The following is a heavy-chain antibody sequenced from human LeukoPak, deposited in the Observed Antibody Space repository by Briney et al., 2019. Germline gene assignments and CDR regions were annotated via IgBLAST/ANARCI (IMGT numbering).Heavy chain of an antibody. V-gene: IGHV3-48*03. J-gene: IGHJ3*02. CDR1: GFTFSSYE. Sequence: SGGSLRLSCAASGFTFSSYEMNWVRQSPGKGLEWVSYISNSDSTIYYADSVKGRFTISRDNAQNSLYLQMNSLRAEDTAVYYCARVGYSSSWHSGSAFDIWGQGTMVTVSS. CDR3: ARVGYSSSWHSGSAFDI. CDR2: ISNSDSTI. D-gene: IGHD6-13*01.